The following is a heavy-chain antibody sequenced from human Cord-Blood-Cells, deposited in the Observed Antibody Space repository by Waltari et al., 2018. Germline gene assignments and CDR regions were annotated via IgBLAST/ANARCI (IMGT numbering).Heavy chain of an antibody. Sequence: VQLLQSGPEIKKPASSVKVSCKSSGSTFSSYTISCLQQAPGQGLEWMGGIIPILGTANYAQECQGRVTMTADESTGTAYMEVSSVRYEDADVYCCGGIRNPSSGWVDCWGQGTLVSVSS. CDR3: GGIRNPSSGWVDC. J-gene: IGHJ4*02. CDR2: IIPILGTA. V-gene: IGHV1-69*01. D-gene: IGHD6-19*01. CDR1: GSTFSSYT.